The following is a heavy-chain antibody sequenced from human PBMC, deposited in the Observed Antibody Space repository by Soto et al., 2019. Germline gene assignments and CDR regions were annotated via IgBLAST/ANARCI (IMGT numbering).Heavy chain of an antibody. Sequence: PSQSLSRTCSSSVDSVSSNSAACNVILQSPSRGLELLGRTYYRSKWYNDYAVSVKSRITINPDTSKNQFSLQLNSVTPEDTAVYYCVRGSSDYIWGSYRSSAFDLWGQGTMVTVSS. CDR2: TYYRSKWYN. CDR1: VDSVSSNSAA. D-gene: IGHD3-16*02. V-gene: IGHV6-1*01. CDR3: VRGSSDYIWGSYRSSAFDL. J-gene: IGHJ3*01.